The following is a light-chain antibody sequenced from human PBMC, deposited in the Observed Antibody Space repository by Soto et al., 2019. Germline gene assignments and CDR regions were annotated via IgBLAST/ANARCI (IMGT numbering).Light chain of an antibody. V-gene: IGLV2-14*01. Sequence: QSALTQPASVSGSPGQSITISCTGTSSDVGGYNYVSWYQLHPGKAPKLMISEVTNRPSGVSSRFSGSKSGNTASLTISGLQADDEADYYCQSYDTSLSAVVFGGGTKVTVL. J-gene: IGLJ3*02. CDR1: SSDVGGYNY. CDR3: QSYDTSLSAVV. CDR2: EVT.